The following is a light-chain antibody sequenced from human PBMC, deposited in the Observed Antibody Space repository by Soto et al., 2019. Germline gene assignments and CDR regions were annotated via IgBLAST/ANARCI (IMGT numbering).Light chain of an antibody. Sequence: EIVMTQSPATLSVSPGERATLSCRASQRISTNLAWYQQKAGQAPRLLIYGASNRDTGVPARISGSGSGTEFTLTISRLQSEDIEVYYCHQYYTSPRTFGQGTKVDIK. CDR1: QRISTN. J-gene: IGKJ1*01. CDR2: GAS. CDR3: HQYYTSPRT. V-gene: IGKV3-15*01.